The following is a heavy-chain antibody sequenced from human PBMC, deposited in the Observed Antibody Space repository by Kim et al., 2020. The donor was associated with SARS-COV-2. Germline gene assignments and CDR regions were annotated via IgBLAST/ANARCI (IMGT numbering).Heavy chain of an antibody. Sequence: ASVKVSCKASGYTFTSYYMHWVRQAPGQGLEWMGIINPSGGSTSYAQKFQGRVTMTRDTSTSTVYMELSSLRSEDTAVYYCARSTDFHYYDSSGVDYWGQGTLVTVSS. CDR3: ARSTDFHYYDSSGVDY. J-gene: IGHJ4*02. CDR1: GYTFTSYY. CDR2: INPSGGST. D-gene: IGHD3-22*01. V-gene: IGHV1-46*01.